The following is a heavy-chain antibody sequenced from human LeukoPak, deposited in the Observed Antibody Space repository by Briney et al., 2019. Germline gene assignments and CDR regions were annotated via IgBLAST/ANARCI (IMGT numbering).Heavy chain of an antibody. J-gene: IGHJ4*02. D-gene: IGHD3-16*02. CDR3: AKDRVYDYVWGSYPIDFDY. CDR1: GFTFSSYG. CDR2: IRYDGSNK. Sequence: GGSLRLSCAASGFTFSSYGMHWVRQAPGKGLEWVAFIRYDGSNKYYADSVKGRFTIFGDNSKNTLYLQMNSLRAEDTAVYYCAKDRVYDYVWGSYPIDFDYWGQGTLVTVSS. V-gene: IGHV3-30*02.